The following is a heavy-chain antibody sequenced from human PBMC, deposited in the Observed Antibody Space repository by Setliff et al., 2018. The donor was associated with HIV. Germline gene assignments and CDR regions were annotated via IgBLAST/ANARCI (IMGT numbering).Heavy chain of an antibody. CDR2: VYYSGST. Sequence: SETLSLTCTVSGDPISTYYWSWVRKPPGKGLEWIGYVYYSGSTSYSPSLRGRVAMSVDPSKNQFSLKLNCVTAADTAIYYCARGYGHIVVVIASDAFDVWGQGTMVTVSS. V-gene: IGHV4-59*01. D-gene: IGHD2-21*01. CDR3: ARGYGHIVVVIASDAFDV. CDR1: GDPISTYY. J-gene: IGHJ3*01.